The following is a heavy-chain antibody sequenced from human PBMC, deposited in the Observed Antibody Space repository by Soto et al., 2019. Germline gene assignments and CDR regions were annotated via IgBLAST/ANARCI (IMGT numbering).Heavy chain of an antibody. Sequence: ELQLVASGGGLVQPGGSLRLSCAASGFTVSNNYVGLVRQAQGKGLEWVSLIFSNGDTRYADSVKGRFTISRDSSSNTLYLQMNSLRVEDTAVYYCARDGTYNWVGGQGIHVTVSS. CDR3: ARDGTYNWV. CDR2: IFSNGDT. D-gene: IGHD1-1*01. J-gene: IGHJ4*02. V-gene: IGHV3-66*01. CDR1: GFTVSNNY.